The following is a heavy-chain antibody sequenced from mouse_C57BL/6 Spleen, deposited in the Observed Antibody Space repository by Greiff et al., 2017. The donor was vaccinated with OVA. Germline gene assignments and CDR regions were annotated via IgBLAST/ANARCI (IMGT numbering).Heavy chain of an antibody. D-gene: IGHD4-1*01. CDR3: ARVNWDDAMDY. J-gene: IGHJ4*01. Sequence: EVQLVESGGGLVKPGGSLKLSCAASGFTFSDYGMHWVRQAPDKGLEWVAYISSGSSTIYYADTVKGRFTISRDNAKNTLFLQMTSLRSEDTAMYYCARVNWDDAMDYWGQGTSVTVSS. V-gene: IGHV5-17*01. CDR1: GFTFSDYG. CDR2: ISSGSSTI.